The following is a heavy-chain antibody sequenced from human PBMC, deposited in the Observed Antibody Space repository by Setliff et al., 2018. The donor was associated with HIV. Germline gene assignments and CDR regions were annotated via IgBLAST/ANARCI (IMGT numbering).Heavy chain of an antibody. CDR2: IGYTSIDR. CDR3: VRDGARLDY. J-gene: IGHJ4*02. Sequence: GESLKISCAASGFSFSTSTMNWVRQAPGKGLEWVSSIGYTSIDRYYADSVKGRFTISRDNAKNSLYMEMNSLRGDDTAVYYCVRDGARLDYWGQGTQVTVSS. D-gene: IGHD2-21*01. CDR1: GFSFSTST. V-gene: IGHV3-21*01.